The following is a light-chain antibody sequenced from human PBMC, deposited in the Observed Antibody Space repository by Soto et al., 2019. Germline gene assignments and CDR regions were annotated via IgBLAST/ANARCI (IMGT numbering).Light chain of an antibody. V-gene: IGKV1-12*01. Sequence: IQITQSPSSVSASVGDRLTIACRASRDISNSLAWYQQTPGKAPRLLIYASSNRATGIPDRFSGSASGTDFTLTINRLEPEDFAVYYCQLYGISPHFGQGTRLEI. CDR3: QLYGISPH. J-gene: IGKJ5*01. CDR1: RDISNS. CDR2: ASS.